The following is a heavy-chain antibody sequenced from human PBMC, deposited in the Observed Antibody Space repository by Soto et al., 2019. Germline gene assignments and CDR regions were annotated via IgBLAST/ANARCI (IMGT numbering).Heavy chain of an antibody. V-gene: IGHV1-69*08. J-gene: IGHJ4*02. CDR1: GGTFSSYT. D-gene: IGHD6-13*01. Sequence: QVQLVQSGAEVKKPGSSVKVSCKASGGTFSSYTISWVRQAPGQGLEWMGRIIPILGIANYAQKFQGRVTITADKSTSTADMELSSLRSEDTAVYYCARDSAAGSGGDDYWGQGTLVTVSS. CDR3: ARDSAAGSGGDDY. CDR2: IIPILGIA.